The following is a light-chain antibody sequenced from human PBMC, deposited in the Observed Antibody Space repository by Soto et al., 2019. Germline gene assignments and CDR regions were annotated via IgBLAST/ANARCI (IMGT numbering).Light chain of an antibody. CDR1: NRDVGSYNL. CDR2: EVR. Sequence: QCALTQPASVSGSPGQSITIACTRTNRDVGSYNLVSWYQQRPGEAPKLIISEVRNRPSGISYRFTGSKSGNTASLTISGLQAEDEADYYCSSYTTTSTLVFGGGTKLTV. V-gene: IGLV2-14*01. CDR3: SSYTTTSTLV. J-gene: IGLJ3*02.